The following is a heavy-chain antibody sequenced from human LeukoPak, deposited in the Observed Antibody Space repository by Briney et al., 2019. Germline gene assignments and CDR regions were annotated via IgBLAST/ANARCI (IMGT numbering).Heavy chain of an antibody. CDR1: GFTFSSYA. CDR3: AKVGVGYYDSSGYFDY. Sequence: PGGSLRLSCAASGFTFSSYAMSWVRQAPGKGLEWVSAISGSGGSTYYADSVKGRFTISRDNSMNTLYLQMNSLRAEDTAVYYCAKVGVGYYDSSGYFDYWGQGTLVTVSS. J-gene: IGHJ4*02. CDR2: ISGSGGST. D-gene: IGHD3-22*01. V-gene: IGHV3-23*01.